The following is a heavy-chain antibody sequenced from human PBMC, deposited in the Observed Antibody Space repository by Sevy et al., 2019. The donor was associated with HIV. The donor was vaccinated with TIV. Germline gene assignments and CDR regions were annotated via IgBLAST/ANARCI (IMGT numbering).Heavy chain of an antibody. D-gene: IGHD6-13*01. J-gene: IGHJ3*02. Sequence: SETLSLTCTVSGASIRDSRYYWAWIRQPPGKGLEWIGNIYSYGETYYNSSLKSRVTISVDTSKNQFSLSLTSVTAADQAIYFCARSMEQQLDAFDIWGQGTMVTVSS. CDR3: ARSMEQQLDAFDI. CDR2: IYSYGET. V-gene: IGHV4-39*01. CDR1: GASIRDSRYY.